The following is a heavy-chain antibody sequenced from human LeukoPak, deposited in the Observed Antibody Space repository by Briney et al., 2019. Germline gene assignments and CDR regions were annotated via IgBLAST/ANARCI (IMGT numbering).Heavy chain of an antibody. D-gene: IGHD6-13*01. CDR1: GFTVSRNY. J-gene: IGHJ6*02. CDR2: IYSGGST. Sequence: SGGSLRLSCAASGFTVSRNYMSGLREATGKGLEWVSDIYSGGSTYYADSVKGRFTISRDNSKNTLYLQMNSLRAEDTGVYYCARDWVYRNSYYGLDVWGQGTTVIVSS. V-gene: IGHV3-53*01. CDR3: ARDWVYRNSYYGLDV.